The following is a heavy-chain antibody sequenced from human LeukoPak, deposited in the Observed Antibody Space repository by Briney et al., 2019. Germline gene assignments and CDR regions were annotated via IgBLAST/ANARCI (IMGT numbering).Heavy chain of an antibody. CDR3: ASKVLLWFGELFRTYDFDY. CDR2: IIPILGIA. D-gene: IGHD3-10*01. V-gene: IGHV1-69*04. CDR1: GGTFSSYA. Sequence: ASVKVSCKASGGTFSSYAISWVRQAPGQGLEWMGRIIPILGIANYAQKFQGRVTITADKSTSTAYMELSSLRSEDTAVYYCASKVLLWFGELFRTYDFDYWGQGTLVTVSS. J-gene: IGHJ4*02.